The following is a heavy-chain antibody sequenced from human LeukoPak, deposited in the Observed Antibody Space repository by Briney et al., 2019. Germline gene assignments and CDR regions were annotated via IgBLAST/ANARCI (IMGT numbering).Heavy chain of an antibody. CDR1: GFTFSSYG. J-gene: IGHJ4*02. CDR3: ATEYYYDSSGYYGRDY. Sequence: GGSLRLSCAASGFTFSSYGMHWVRQAPGKGLEWVAFIRYDGSNKYYADSVKGRFTISRDNSKNTLYLQMNSLRAEDTAVYYCATEYYYDSSGYYGRDYWGQGTLVTVSS. D-gene: IGHD3-22*01. V-gene: IGHV3-30*02. CDR2: IRYDGSNK.